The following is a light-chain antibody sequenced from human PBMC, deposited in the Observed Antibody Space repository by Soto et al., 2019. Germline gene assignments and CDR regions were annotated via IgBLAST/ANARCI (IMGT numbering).Light chain of an antibody. CDR3: RSYTSSSTPVV. J-gene: IGLJ2*01. CDR2: DVS. Sequence: QSALTQPASVSGSPGQSITISCTGTSSDVGGYNYVSWYQQHPGKAPKLMIYDVSNRPSGVSNRFSGSKSGNTASLTISGLLADDEADYYCRSYTSSSTPVVFGGGTKLTVL. CDR1: SSDVGGYNY. V-gene: IGLV2-14*01.